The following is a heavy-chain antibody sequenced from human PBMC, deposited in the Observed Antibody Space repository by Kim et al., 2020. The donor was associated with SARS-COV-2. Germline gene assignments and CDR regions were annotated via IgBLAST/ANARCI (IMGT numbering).Heavy chain of an antibody. D-gene: IGHD5-18*01. CDR3: ARQAVDTAMVTFFDY. J-gene: IGHJ4*02. V-gene: IGHV4-59*08. Sequence: PSLKSRVTISVDTSKNQFSLKLSSVTAADTAVYYCARQAVDTAMVTFFDYWGQGTLVTVSS.